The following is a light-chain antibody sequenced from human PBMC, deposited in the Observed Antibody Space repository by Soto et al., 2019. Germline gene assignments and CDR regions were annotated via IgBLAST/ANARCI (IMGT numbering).Light chain of an antibody. CDR1: QTVTSNY. J-gene: IGKJ1*01. V-gene: IGKV3-20*01. CDR2: GTS. Sequence: EIVLTQSPGTLSLSPGGRATLSCRASQTVTSNYLAWYQRKPAQAPRLLIYGTSSRATDIPNRFSGSGSGTDFTLTITRLEPEDIAVSFCQQYAGSPSTFGPGTKVEIK. CDR3: QQYAGSPST.